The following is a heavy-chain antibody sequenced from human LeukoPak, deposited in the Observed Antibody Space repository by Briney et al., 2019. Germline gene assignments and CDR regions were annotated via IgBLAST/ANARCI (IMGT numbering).Heavy chain of an antibody. CDR2: IYPGDSDT. Sequence: GESLKIPCKGSGYSFSNYWIGWVRPMPGKGLEWIGVIYPGDSDTRYSVSCQGQVTISADKSTRAANLQSRSLKASDTAKYYCASQTKHCKLTSCSSIDYWGQGTLVTVSS. CDR1: GYSFSNYW. J-gene: IGHJ4*02. D-gene: IGHD2-2*01. V-gene: IGHV5-51*01. CDR3: ASQTKHCKLTSCSSIDY.